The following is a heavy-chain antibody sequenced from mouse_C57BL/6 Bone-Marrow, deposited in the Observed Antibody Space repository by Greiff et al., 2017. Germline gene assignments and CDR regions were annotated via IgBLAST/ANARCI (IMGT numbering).Heavy chain of an antibody. CDR2: IDPENGDT. D-gene: IGHD1-1*01. J-gene: IGHJ2*01. V-gene: IGHV14-4*01. CDR1: GFNIKDDY. CDR3: TTSCSGY. Sequence: VQLQQSGAELVRPGASVKLSCTASGFNIKDDYMHWVKQRPEQGLEWIGWIDPENGDTAYASKFQGKATITADTSSNTAYLQLSSLTSYDTAVYYCTTSCSGYWGQGTTLTVSS.